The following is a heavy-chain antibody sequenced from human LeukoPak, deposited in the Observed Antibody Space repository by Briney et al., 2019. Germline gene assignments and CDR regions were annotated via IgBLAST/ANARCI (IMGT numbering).Heavy chain of an antibody. D-gene: IGHD1-26*01. CDR2: ISSNGGST. J-gene: IGHJ6*03. CDR1: GFTFSSYA. CDR3: ARAGGYYYYYMDV. Sequence: GGSLRLSCAASGFTFSSYAMHWVRQAPGKGLEYVSAISSNGGSTYYANSVKGRFTISRDNSKNTLYLQMGSLRAEDMAVYYCARAGGYYYYYMDVWGKGTTVTISS. V-gene: IGHV3-64*01.